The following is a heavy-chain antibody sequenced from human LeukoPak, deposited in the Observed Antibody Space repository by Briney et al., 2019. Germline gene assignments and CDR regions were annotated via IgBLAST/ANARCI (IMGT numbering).Heavy chain of an antibody. V-gene: IGHV3-30*02. Sequence: TGGSLRLSCAASGFTFSSYGMHWVRQAPGKGLEWVAFIRYDGSNKYYADSVKGRFTISRDNSKNTLYLQMNSLRAEDTAVYYCAKDPSNPHYYYYMDVWGKGTTVTVSS. CDR3: AKDPSNPHYYYYMDV. D-gene: IGHD4-11*01. CDR2: IRYDGSNK. J-gene: IGHJ6*03. CDR1: GFTFSSYG.